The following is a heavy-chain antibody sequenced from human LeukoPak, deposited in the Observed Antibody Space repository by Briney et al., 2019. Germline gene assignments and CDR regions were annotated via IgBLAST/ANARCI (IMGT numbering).Heavy chain of an antibody. Sequence: SVKVSCKASGGTFSSYAISWVRQAPGQGLEWMGRIIPIFGIANYAQKFQGRVTITADKSTSTAYMELSSLRSEDTAVYYCLSPSNCSSTSCYRDAFDIWGQGTMVTVSS. CDR3: LSPSNCSSTSCYRDAFDI. V-gene: IGHV1-69*04. J-gene: IGHJ3*02. CDR2: IIPIFGIA. CDR1: GGTFSSYA. D-gene: IGHD2-2*01.